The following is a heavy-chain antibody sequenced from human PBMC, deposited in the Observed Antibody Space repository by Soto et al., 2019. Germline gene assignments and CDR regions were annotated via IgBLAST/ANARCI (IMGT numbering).Heavy chain of an antibody. CDR2: ISGSGGST. Sequence: GGSLRLSCAASGFTFSSYAMSWVRQAPGKGLEWVSAISGSGGSTYYADSVKGRFTISRDNSKNTLYLQMNSLRAEDTAVYYCAKWAEIVFQDQLPWKRNWFDPWGQGTLVTVSS. V-gene: IGHV3-23*01. CDR3: AKWAEIVFQDQLPWKRNWFDP. CDR1: GFTFSSYA. D-gene: IGHD2-2*01. J-gene: IGHJ5*02.